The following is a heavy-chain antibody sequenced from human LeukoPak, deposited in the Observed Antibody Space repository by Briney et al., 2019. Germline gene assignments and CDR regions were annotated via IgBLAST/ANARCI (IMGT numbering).Heavy chain of an antibody. CDR3: ARDLGIGGAAANPDDY. D-gene: IGHD2-15*01. J-gene: IGHJ4*02. CDR2: IIPILGIA. CDR1: GGTFSSYA. Sequence: SVKVSCKASGGTFSSYAISWVRQAPGQGLEWMGRIIPILGIANYAQNFQGRVTITADKSTSTAYMELSSLRSEDTAVYYCARDLGIGGAAANPDDYWGQGTLVTVSS. V-gene: IGHV1-69*04.